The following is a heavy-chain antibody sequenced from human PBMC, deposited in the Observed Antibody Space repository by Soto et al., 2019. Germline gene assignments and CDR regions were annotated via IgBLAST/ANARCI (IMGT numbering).Heavy chain of an antibody. CDR1: RSSICSGGYS. J-gene: IGHJ3*02. V-gene: IGHV4-30-2*01. Sequence: PSETLSLTCALSRSSICSGGYSWSWIRKPPGKGLERIGYIYHSGSTYYNPSLKSRVTISVDRSKNQFSLKLSSVTAADTAVYYCARTPDIWGQGTMVT. CDR3: ARTPDI. CDR2: IYHSGST.